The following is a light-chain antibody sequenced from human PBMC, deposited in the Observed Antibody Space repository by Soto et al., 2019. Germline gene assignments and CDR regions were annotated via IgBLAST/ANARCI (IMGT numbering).Light chain of an antibody. Sequence: EIVLRQSPGTLPLSPGERATLSCRASQSVSGSYLAWYQQKPGQAPRLLIYGASSMATDIPDRFSGSGSGTNFTLTISKLEPEDLAVYYCQEDGTSRTFGQGTKVEIK. CDR2: GAS. CDR1: QSVSGSY. CDR3: QEDGTSRT. J-gene: IGKJ1*01. V-gene: IGKV3-20*01.